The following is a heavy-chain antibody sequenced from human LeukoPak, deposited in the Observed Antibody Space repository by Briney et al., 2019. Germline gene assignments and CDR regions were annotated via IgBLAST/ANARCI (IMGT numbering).Heavy chain of an antibody. Sequence: GGSLRLSCAASGFTLSSYWMHWVRQAPGKGLVWVSRINGGGSSTSYADSVKGRFTISRDNARDTLYLQMNSLRAEDTAVYYCARDDSSGYTMRQGFDYWGQGTLVTVSS. CDR1: GFTLSSYW. V-gene: IGHV3-74*01. D-gene: IGHD3-22*01. CDR3: ARDDSSGYTMRQGFDY. CDR2: INGGGSST. J-gene: IGHJ4*02.